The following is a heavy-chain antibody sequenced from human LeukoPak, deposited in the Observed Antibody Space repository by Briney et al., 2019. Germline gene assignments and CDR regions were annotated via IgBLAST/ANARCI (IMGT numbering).Heavy chain of an antibody. J-gene: IGHJ4*02. D-gene: IGHD5-18*01. V-gene: IGHV3-66*01. CDR2: IYSGGST. CDR3: ARDYSYGFDY. Sequence: PGGSLRLSCAASEFTFSRYVMHWVRQAPGKGLEWVSVIYSGGSTYYADSVKGRFTISRDNSKNTLYLQMNSLRAEDTAVYYCARDYSYGFDYWGQGTLVTVSS. CDR1: EFTFSRYV.